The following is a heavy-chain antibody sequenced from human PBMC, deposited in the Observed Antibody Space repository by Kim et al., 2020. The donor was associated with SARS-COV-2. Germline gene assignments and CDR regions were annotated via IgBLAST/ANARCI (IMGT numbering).Heavy chain of an antibody. J-gene: IGHJ6*02. D-gene: IGHD6-13*01. V-gene: IGHV3-23*01. Sequence: DSVKGRFTISRDNSMNTLYLYMDTLRGEDTAVYYCAKVLSSWPLYYYGMDVWGQGTTVTVSS. CDR3: AKVLSSWPLYYYGMDV.